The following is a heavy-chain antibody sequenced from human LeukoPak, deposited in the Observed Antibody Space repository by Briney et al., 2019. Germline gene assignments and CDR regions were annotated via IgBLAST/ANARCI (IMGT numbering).Heavy chain of an antibody. V-gene: IGHV3-23*01. D-gene: IGHD6-19*01. J-gene: IGHJ4*02. CDR1: GFTFSTYA. Sequence: GGSLRLSCAASGFTFSTYAMSWVRQAPGKGLEWVSAISGSGGSTYYADSVKGRFTISRDNSKNTLYLQMNSLRAEDTAVYYYAKDIAVTGPGDYFDYWGEGTLVTVSS. CDR2: ISGSGGST. CDR3: AKDIAVTGPGDYFDY.